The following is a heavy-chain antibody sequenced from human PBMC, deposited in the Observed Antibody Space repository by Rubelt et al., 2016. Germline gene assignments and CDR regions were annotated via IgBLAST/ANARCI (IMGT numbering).Heavy chain of an antibody. Sequence: QVQLQESGPGLVKPSETLSLTCTVSGGSISNYYWSWIRQPPGKGLEWIGNIYYSGSTTYNPSLKSRVTMSVDTSKNQFSLRLGSVTAADTAVYYWASDSGSGSYYINWFDPWGQGTLVTVSS. CDR1: GGSISNYY. V-gene: IGHV4-59*12. J-gene: IGHJ5*02. CDR3: ASDSGSGSYYINWFDP. CDR2: IYYSGST. D-gene: IGHD3-10*01.